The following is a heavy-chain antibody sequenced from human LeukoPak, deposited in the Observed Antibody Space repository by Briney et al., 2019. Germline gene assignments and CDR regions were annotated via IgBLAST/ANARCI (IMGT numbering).Heavy chain of an antibody. Sequence: GGSLRLSCAASGFTLSSYEMNWVRQAPGKGLEWVSFISGSGSPTYYADSVRGRFTIPRESAKNSLFLQMNSLRAEDTAVYYCARDMTWGSGSYFDYWGQGILVTVSS. CDR1: GFTLSSYE. CDR2: ISGSGSPT. J-gene: IGHJ4*02. V-gene: IGHV3-48*03. CDR3: ARDMTWGSGSYFDY. D-gene: IGHD3-10*01.